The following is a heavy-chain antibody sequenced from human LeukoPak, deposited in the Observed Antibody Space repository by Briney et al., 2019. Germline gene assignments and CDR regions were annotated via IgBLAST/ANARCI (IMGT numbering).Heavy chain of an antibody. CDR1: GGSIRSSSYY. Sequence: SETLSLTCAVSGGSIRSSSYYWGWIRQPPGKGLEWIGSIYYSGTTYYNPSLKSRVTISVDTSKNQFSLNPNSVTAADTAVYYCATQVGAARTYFDYWGQGTLVTVSS. V-gene: IGHV4-39*01. J-gene: IGHJ4*02. D-gene: IGHD6-6*01. CDR3: ATQVGAARTYFDY. CDR2: IYYSGTT.